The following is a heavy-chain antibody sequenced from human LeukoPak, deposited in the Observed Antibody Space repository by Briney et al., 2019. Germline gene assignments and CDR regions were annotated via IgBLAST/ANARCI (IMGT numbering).Heavy chain of an antibody. Sequence: GGSLRLSCAASGFTFSSYSMNWVRQAPGKGLEWVSYISSSSSTIYYADSVKGRFTISRDNSKNTLSLQMNSLRAEDTAVYYCAKGLKTAVGPYMGYHYYMDVWGKGTTVTVSS. CDR1: GFTFSSYS. CDR3: AKGLKTAVGPYMGYHYYMDV. J-gene: IGHJ6*03. D-gene: IGHD5-18*01. CDR2: ISSSSSTI. V-gene: IGHV3-48*01.